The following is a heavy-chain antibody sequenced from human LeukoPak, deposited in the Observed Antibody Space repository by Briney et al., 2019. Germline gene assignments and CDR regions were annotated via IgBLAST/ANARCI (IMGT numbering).Heavy chain of an antibody. Sequence: KSGGSLRLSCAASGFTFSSYSMNWVRQAPGKGLEWVSSISSSSYIYYADSVKGRFTISRDNAKNSLYLQMNSLRAEDTAVYYCARETAARPYYYYYMDVWGKGTTVIVSS. CDR1: GFTFSSYS. CDR3: ARETAARPYYYYYMDV. D-gene: IGHD6-6*01. V-gene: IGHV3-21*01. J-gene: IGHJ6*03. CDR2: ISSSSYI.